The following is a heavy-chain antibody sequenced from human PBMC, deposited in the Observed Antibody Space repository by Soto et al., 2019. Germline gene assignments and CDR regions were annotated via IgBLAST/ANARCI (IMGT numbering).Heavy chain of an antibody. D-gene: IGHD5-18*01. CDR3: ARLLWSYGTLFAL. J-gene: IGHJ4*02. V-gene: IGHV4-59*08. Sequence: RILQTREKRLEWFGYLYYSGSTNYSPSLKSRVTISVDTSKNQFSLKLSSVTAADTAVYYCARLLWSYGTLFALWGQGTFVTVFS. CDR2: LYYSGST.